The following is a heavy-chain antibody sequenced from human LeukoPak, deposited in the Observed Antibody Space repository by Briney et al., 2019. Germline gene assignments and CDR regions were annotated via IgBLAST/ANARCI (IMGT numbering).Heavy chain of an antibody. J-gene: IGHJ4*02. CDR2: ISSSGSTI. D-gene: IGHD4-17*01. CDR1: GFTFSSYE. V-gene: IGHV3-48*03. CDR3: ARDFPNGDYEDHFDY. Sequence: GGSLRLSCAASGFTFSSYEMNWVRQAPGKGLEWVSYISSSGSTIYYADSVKGRFTISRDNAKNSLYLQMNSLRAEDTAVYYCARDFPNGDYEDHFDYWGQGTLVTVSS.